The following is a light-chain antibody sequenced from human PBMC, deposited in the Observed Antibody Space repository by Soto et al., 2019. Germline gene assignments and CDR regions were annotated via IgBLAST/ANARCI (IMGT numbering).Light chain of an antibody. CDR1: TSAIGAYNF. J-gene: IGLJ2*01. CDR2: DVN. Sequence: QSVLTQPASVSGSPGQGITISSTGTTSAIGAYNFVSWYQQHPGKAPKLMLYDVNIRPSGVSNRFSGSKSGNTASLTISGLQAEDEADYYCTSWTTSTTMIFGGGTKLTVL. V-gene: IGLV2-14*03. CDR3: TSWTTSTTMI.